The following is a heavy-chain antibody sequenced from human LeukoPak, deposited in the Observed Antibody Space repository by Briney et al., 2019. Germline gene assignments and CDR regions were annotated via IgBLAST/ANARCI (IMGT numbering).Heavy chain of an antibody. Sequence: PSETLSLTCTVSGGSISRSSYYWGWIRQPPGKGLEWIGSIYYSGSTYYNPSLKSRLTISVDTSKNQFSLKLSSVTAADTAVYYCARGFGYFDYWGQGTLVTVSS. D-gene: IGHD3-16*01. V-gene: IGHV4-39*01. CDR3: ARGFGYFDY. J-gene: IGHJ4*02. CDR1: GGSISRSSYY. CDR2: IYYSGST.